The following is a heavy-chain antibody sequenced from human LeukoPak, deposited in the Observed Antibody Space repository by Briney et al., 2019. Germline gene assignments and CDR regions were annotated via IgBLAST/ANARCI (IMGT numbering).Heavy chain of an antibody. V-gene: IGHV3-30*04. CDR1: GFTFSSYA. CDR2: ISYDGSNK. CDR3: ARDWFGGFFDY. Sequence: GGSLRLSCAASGFTFSSYAMHWVRQAPGKGLEWVAVISYDGSNKYYADSVKGRFTISRDNSKNTLYLQMNSLRAEDTAVYYCARDWFGGFFDYWGQGTLVTVSS. D-gene: IGHD3-10*01. J-gene: IGHJ4*02.